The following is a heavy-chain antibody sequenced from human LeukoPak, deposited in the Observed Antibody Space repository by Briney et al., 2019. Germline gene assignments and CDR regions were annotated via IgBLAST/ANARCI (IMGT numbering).Heavy chain of an antibody. D-gene: IGHD3-22*01. J-gene: IGHJ4*02. CDR2: VKQDGSEK. Sequence: GGSLRLSCAASGFTFSSYWMSWVRQAPGKGLEWVANVKQDGSEKYYVDSVKGRFTISRDNAKNSLYLQMNSLRAEDTAVYYCATHYDSSGYYQYYFDYWGQGTLVTVSS. V-gene: IGHV3-7*03. CDR1: GFTFSSYW. CDR3: ATHYDSSGYYQYYFDY.